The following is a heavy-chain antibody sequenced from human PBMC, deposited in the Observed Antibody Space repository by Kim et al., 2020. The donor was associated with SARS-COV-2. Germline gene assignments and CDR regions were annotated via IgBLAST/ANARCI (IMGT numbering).Heavy chain of an antibody. V-gene: IGHV3-53*01. D-gene: IGHD3-10*01. CDR3: AREKLWFGEQLIRGGFDP. CDR2: IYSGGST. CDR1: GFTVSSNY. J-gene: IGHJ5*02. Sequence: GGSLRLSCAASGFTVSSNYMSWVRQAPGKGLEWVSVIYSGGSTYYADSVKGRFTISRDNSKNTLYLQMNSLRAEDTAVYYCAREKLWFGEQLIRGGFDPWGQGTLVTVSS.